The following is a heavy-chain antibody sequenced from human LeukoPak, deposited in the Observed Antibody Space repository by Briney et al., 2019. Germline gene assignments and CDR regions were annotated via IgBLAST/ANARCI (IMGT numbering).Heavy chain of an antibody. CDR1: GGSITNYY. Sequence: SETLSLTCTVSGGSITNYYWNWIRQPPGKGLEWIANIYNSGSTDYNPSLKSRLTISLDTSKNQISLKLSWVTAADTAVYYCARGTVTTLFDYWGQGTLVTVSS. CDR2: IYNSGST. J-gene: IGHJ4*02. D-gene: IGHD4-17*01. CDR3: ARGTVTTLFDY. V-gene: IGHV4-59*01.